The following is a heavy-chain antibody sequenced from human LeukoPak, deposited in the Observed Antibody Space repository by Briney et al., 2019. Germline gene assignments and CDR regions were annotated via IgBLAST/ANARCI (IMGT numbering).Heavy chain of an antibody. CDR1: GGSISSSSYY. CDR2: IYYSGST. Sequence: SETLSLTCTVSGGSISSSSYYWGWIRQPPGKGLEWIGSIYYSGSTYYNPSLKSRVTISVDTSKNQFSLKLSSVTAADTAVYYCARRGPRPRYFDWLLVRGGAEFDYWGQGTLVTVSS. J-gene: IGHJ4*02. V-gene: IGHV4-39*07. CDR3: ARRGPRPRYFDWLLVRGGAEFDY. D-gene: IGHD3-9*01.